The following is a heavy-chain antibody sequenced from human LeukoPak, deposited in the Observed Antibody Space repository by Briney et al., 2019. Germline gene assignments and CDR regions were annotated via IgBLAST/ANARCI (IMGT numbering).Heavy chain of an antibody. CDR2: IYYSGST. CDR3: ARQNNWGTYYFDY. J-gene: IGHJ4*02. CDR1: ACTISSYY. D-gene: IGHD7-27*01. V-gene: IGHV4-59*08. Sequence: PSETLSLTCTASACTISSYYWSWIRQPPGKGLEWIGYIYYSGSTNYNPSLKSRVTISVDTSKNQFSLKLSSVTAADTAVYYCARQNNWGTYYFDYWGQGTLVTVSS.